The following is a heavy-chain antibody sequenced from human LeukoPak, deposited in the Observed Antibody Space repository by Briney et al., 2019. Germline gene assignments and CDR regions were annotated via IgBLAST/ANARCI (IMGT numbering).Heavy chain of an antibody. V-gene: IGHV3-30*02. Sequence: GGSLRLSCAGSGFSFSSYGMHWVRQAPGKGLEWMAFIRSDGSNKYYADSVKGRFTISRDNSKNTLYLQMNSLRAEDTAVYYCARGIAAAGNDYWGQGTLVTVSS. CDR3: ARGIAAAGNDY. J-gene: IGHJ4*02. CDR1: GFSFSSYG. CDR2: IRSDGSNK. D-gene: IGHD6-13*01.